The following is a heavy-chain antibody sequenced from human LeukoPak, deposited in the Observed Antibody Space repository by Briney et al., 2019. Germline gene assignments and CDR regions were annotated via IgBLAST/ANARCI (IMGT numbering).Heavy chain of an antibody. V-gene: IGHV4-59*08. CDR1: GGSISSYY. CDR3: VRVRTGTSCYDY. D-gene: IGHD2-2*01. J-gene: IGHJ4*02. Sequence: SETLSLTCTVSGGSISSYYWSWIRQPPGKGLEWIGYIYYSGSTNYNPSLKSRVTISVATSNNQFSLELSSVTAADTAVYFCVRVRTGTSCYDYWGQGTLVTVSS. CDR2: IYYSGST.